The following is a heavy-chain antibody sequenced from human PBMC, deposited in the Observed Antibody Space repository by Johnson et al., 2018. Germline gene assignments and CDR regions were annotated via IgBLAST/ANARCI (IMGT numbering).Heavy chain of an antibody. CDR1: GFTFRNYG. V-gene: IGHV3-30*18. D-gene: IGHD2-2*01. J-gene: IGHJ1*01. CDR2: ISYDGSNT. CDR3: AKDPVGVAVVPTAEYFQH. Sequence: QVQLVQSGGGVVQPGRSLRLSCAASGFTFRNYGMHWVRQAPGKGLEWVALISYDGSNTDYTDSVNGRFTISRDNSGNTLYLKMNTLRPDDTGVYYCAKDPVGVAVVPTAEYFQHWGQGTLVTVSS.